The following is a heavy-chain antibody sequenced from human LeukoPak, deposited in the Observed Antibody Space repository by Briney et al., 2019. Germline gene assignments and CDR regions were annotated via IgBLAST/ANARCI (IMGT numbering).Heavy chain of an antibody. CDR1: GYTFTGYN. J-gene: IGHJ6*03. V-gene: IGHV1-2*02. CDR2: INPNSGGT. D-gene: IGHD5-12*01. CDR3: ARGSPGPYSGYALGLDYYYMDV. Sequence: TSVKGSCKAPGYTFTGYNIHWVRQSPGQRLVWIGWINPNSGGTNYAQKFQGRVTMTRDTSISTAYMELSRLRSDDTAVYYCARGSPGPYSGYALGLDYYYMDVWGKGTTVTVSS.